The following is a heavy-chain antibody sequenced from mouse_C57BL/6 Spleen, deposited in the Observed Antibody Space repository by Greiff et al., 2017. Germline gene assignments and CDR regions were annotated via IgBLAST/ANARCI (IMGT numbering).Heavy chain of an antibody. D-gene: IGHD4-1*01. CDR3: ARETGYAMDY. J-gene: IGHJ4*01. Sequence: QVQLKQSGAELVKPGASVKMSCKASGYTFTSYWITWVKQRPGQGLEWIGDIYPGSGSTNYNEKFKSKATLTVDTSSSTAYMQLSSLTSEDSAVYYCARETGYAMDYWGQGTSVTVSS. CDR1: GYTFTSYW. V-gene: IGHV1-55*01. CDR2: IYPGSGST.